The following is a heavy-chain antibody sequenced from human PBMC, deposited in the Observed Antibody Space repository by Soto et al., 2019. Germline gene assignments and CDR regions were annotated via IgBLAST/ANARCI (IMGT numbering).Heavy chain of an antibody. Sequence: QVQLVESGGGVVQPGRSLRLSCAASGFTFSSYGMHWVRQAPGKGLEWVAVISYDGSNKYYADSVKGRFIISRDNSKNTLYLQMNSLRAEDTAVYYCAKAQPDYATVTTAISYWGQGTLVTVSS. D-gene: IGHD4-17*01. CDR2: ISYDGSNK. J-gene: IGHJ4*02. CDR1: GFTFSSYG. V-gene: IGHV3-30*18. CDR3: AKAQPDYATVTTAISY.